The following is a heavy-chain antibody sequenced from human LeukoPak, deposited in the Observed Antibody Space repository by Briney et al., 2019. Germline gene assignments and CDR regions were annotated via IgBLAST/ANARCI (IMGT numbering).Heavy chain of an antibody. CDR1: GYTFTSYA. CDR2: INAGNGNT. D-gene: IGHD2-15*01. CDR3: ARDSVVLGATQKGTGWLVY. V-gene: IGHV1-3*01. J-gene: IGHJ4*02. Sequence: GASVKVSCKASGYTFTSYAMHWVRQAPGQRLEWMGWINAGNGNTKYSQKFQGRVTITRVTSASTAYMELSSLRSEDTAVYYCARDSVVLGATQKGTGWLVYWGQGTLVTVSS.